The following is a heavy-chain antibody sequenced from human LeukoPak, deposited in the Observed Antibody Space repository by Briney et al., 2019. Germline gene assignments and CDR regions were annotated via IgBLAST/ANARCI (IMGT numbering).Heavy chain of an antibody. D-gene: IGHD4-23*01. CDR1: GGSISSGSYY. J-gene: IGHJ3*02. Sequence: SETLSLTCTVSGGSISSGSYYWSWIRQPAGKGLEWIGRIYTSGSTNYNPSLKSRVTISVDTPKNQFSLKLSSVTAADTAVYYCARHRWELNAFDIWGQGTMVTVSS. CDR2: IYTSGST. CDR3: ARHRWELNAFDI. V-gene: IGHV4-61*02.